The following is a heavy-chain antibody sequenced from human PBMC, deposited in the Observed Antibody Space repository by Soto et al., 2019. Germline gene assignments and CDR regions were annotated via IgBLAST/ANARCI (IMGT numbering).Heavy chain of an antibody. J-gene: IGHJ6*02. Sequence: SVKVSCKASGGTSSSYAISWVRQAPGQGLEWMGGIIPISGTANYAQKFQGRVTITADESTSTAYMELSSLRSEDTAVYYCARSQGSSTSLEIYYYYYYGMDVWGQGTTVTVSS. V-gene: IGHV1-69*13. CDR1: GGTSSSYA. CDR3: ARSQGSSTSLEIYYYYYYGMDV. D-gene: IGHD2-2*01. CDR2: IIPISGTA.